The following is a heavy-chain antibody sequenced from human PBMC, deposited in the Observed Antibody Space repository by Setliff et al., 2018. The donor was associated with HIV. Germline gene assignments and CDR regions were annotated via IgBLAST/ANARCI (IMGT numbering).Heavy chain of an antibody. J-gene: IGHJ4*02. Sequence: SETLSLTCAVYGGSFSGYYWSWIRKPPGKGLEWIGEINHSGSTNYNMSLWSRVTISLDASRNQFSLELISVTAADTAVYYCAGGPGTTSIDYWAQGTLVTVSS. CDR1: GGSFSGYY. D-gene: IGHD1-26*01. CDR3: AGGPGTTSIDY. V-gene: IGHV4-34*01. CDR2: INHSGST.